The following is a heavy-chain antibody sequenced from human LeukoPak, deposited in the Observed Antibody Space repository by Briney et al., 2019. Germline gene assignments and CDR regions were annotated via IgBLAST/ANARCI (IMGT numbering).Heavy chain of an antibody. CDR2: ISGSSGNI. Sequence: SGGSLRLSCAASGFPFSSYEMHWLRQAPGKGLEWVAHISGSSGNILYSDAVRGRFSVSRDNANNVLYLQMSSLRAEDTAVYYCAREKIPALVFDPWGQGTLVAVSP. J-gene: IGHJ5*02. D-gene: IGHD6-13*01. CDR1: GFPFSSYE. CDR3: AREKIPALVFDP. V-gene: IGHV3-48*03.